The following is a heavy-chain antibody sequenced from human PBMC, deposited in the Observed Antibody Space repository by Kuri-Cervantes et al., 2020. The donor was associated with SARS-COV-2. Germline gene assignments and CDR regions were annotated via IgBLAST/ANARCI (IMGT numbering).Heavy chain of an antibody. J-gene: IGHJ5*02. D-gene: IGHD2/OR15-2a*01. V-gene: IGHV1-69*13. CDR2: IIPMFGTA. CDR1: GDTLSSYI. CDR3: AAGYRYCNTIGCSAPDA. Sequence: SVKVSCKASGDTLSSYIVTWVRQAPGQGLEWMGGIIPMFGTANSAREFLGRITITADESANTAYMELSSLTSDDTAVYYCAAGYRYCNTIGCSAPDAWGQGTLVTVSS.